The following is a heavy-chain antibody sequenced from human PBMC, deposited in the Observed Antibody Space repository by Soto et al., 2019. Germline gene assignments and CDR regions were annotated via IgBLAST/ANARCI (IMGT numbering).Heavy chain of an antibody. Sequence: ASVKVSCKASGYTFTDYYMHWVRQAPGQGLEWMGWINPIGGGTNYAQKLQGRVTMTTDTSTSTAYMELRSLRSDDTAVYYCARDAAVGLFDYWGQGTLVTVSS. CDR3: ARDAAVGLFDY. D-gene: IGHD1-26*01. J-gene: IGHJ4*02. CDR2: INPIGGGT. CDR1: GYTFTDYY. V-gene: IGHV1-2*02.